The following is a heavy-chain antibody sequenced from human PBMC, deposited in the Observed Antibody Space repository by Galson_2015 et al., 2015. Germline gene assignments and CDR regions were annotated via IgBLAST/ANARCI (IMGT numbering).Heavy chain of an antibody. CDR1: GFTFSTYS. V-gene: IGHV3-48*02. CDR2: ISSSSSTK. Sequence: SLRLSCAASGFTFSTYSMNWVRQAPGKGLEWVSYISSSSSTKYYADSVKSRFTISRDNAKNSLYLQMNSLRDEDTAVYYCARTSSYYYDSGGYSADYWGQGTLVTVSS. CDR3: ARTSSYYYDSGGYSADY. D-gene: IGHD3-22*01. J-gene: IGHJ4*02.